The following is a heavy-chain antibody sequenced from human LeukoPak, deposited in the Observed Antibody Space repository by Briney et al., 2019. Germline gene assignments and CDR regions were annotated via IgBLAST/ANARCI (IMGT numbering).Heavy chain of an antibody. J-gene: IGHJ4*02. CDR2: SYYSGST. Sequence: SETLSLTCTVSGGSISSGDYYWSWIRQPPWKGLEWIGYSYYSGSTYYNPSLKSRVTISVDTSKNQFSLKLSSVTAADTAVYYCARGTPYYDFWSGYLFDYWGQGTLVTVSS. CDR3: ARGTPYYDFWSGYLFDY. D-gene: IGHD3-3*01. CDR1: GGSISSGDYY. V-gene: IGHV4-30-4*01.